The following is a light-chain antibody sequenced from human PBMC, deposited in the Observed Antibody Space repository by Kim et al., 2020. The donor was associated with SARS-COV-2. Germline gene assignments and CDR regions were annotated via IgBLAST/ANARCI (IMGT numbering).Light chain of an antibody. J-gene: IGKJ4*01. CDR2: TAS. CDR1: QTVSSAY. CDR3: QHYAYSPLT. V-gene: IGKV3-20*01. Sequence: LVLTQSPGTLSLSPGESATLSCRTSQTVSSAYIAWYQQKSGQAPRLLIHTASSRASGIPDRFRGSGSGRDFTLTIDNLEPEDFAMYYCQHYAYSPLTFGGGTKVDIK.